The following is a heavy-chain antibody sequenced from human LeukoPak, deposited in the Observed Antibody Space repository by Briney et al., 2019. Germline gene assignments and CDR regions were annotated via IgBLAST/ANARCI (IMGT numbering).Heavy chain of an antibody. CDR2: ITVNNGNT. D-gene: IGHD3-22*01. CDR1: GYTFNSYG. Sequence: ASVKVSCKTSGYTFNSYGISWVRQAPGQGLEWMGWITVNNGNTNYAQKFQGRVSMTTDTSTSTAYMELRSLRSDDTAVYYCARIPYYYDSSGPPGDYWGQGTLVTVSS. CDR3: ARIPYYYDSSGPPGDY. V-gene: IGHV1-18*01. J-gene: IGHJ4*02.